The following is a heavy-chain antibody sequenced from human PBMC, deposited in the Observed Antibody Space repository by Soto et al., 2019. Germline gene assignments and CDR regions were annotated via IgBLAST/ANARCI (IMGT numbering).Heavy chain of an antibody. V-gene: IGHV1-58*01. D-gene: IGHD5-12*01. CDR2: IVVGSGNT. Sequence: QMQLVQSGPEVKKPGTSVKVSCKASGFTFTSSAVQWVRQARGQRLEWIGWIVVGSGNTNYAQKFQERVTITRDMYTSTAYMELSSLRSEDTAVYYCAAVEDGYNDWYFDLWGRGTLVTVSS. CDR1: GFTFTSSA. J-gene: IGHJ2*01. CDR3: AAVEDGYNDWYFDL.